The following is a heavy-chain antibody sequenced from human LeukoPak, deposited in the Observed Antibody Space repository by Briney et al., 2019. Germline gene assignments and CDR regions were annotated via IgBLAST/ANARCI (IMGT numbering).Heavy chain of an antibody. CDR1: GYTLTELS. CDR3: ATLLPLHCSGGSCYSNWFDP. Sequence: ASVKVSCKVSGYTLTELSMHWVRQAPGKGLEWMGGFDPEDGETIYAQKFQGRVTMTEDTSTDTAYMELSSLRSEDTAVYYCATLLPLHCSGGSCYSNWFDPWGQGTLVTVSS. V-gene: IGHV1-24*01. CDR2: FDPEDGET. J-gene: IGHJ5*02. D-gene: IGHD2-15*01.